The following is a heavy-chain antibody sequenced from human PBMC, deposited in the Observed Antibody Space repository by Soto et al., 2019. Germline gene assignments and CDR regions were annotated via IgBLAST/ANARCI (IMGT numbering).Heavy chain of an antibody. CDR3: ARGVSGSYGY. J-gene: IGHJ4*01. CDR2: INHSGST. Sequence: SETLSLTCAVYGGSFSGYYWSWIRQPPGKGLEWIGEINHSGSTNYNPSLKSRVTISVDTSKNQFSLKLSSVTAADTAVYYCARGVSGSYGYWGHGTLVTVSS. V-gene: IGHV4-34*01. CDR1: GGSFSGYY. D-gene: IGHD1-26*01.